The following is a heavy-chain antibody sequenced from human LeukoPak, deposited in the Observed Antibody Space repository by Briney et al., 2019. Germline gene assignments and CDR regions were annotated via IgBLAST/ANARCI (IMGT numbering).Heavy chain of an antibody. V-gene: IGHV4-38-2*02. CDR2: IYHSGST. CDR1: GYSISSDYY. J-gene: IGHJ4*02. Sequence: SETLSLTCAVSGYSISSDYYWGWIRQPPGKGLEWIGSIYHSGSTYYNPSLKSRVTISVDTSKNQFSLKLSSVTAADTAVYYCARESYSSGWYVVDYRGQGTLVTVSS. D-gene: IGHD6-19*01. CDR3: ARESYSSGWYVVDY.